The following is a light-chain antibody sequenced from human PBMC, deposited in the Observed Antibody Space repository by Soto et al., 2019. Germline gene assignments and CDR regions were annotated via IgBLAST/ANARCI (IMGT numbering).Light chain of an antibody. J-gene: IGKJ4*01. Sequence: EIVLTQSPGTLSLSPGERATLSCRASQSVSYYLAWYQQKPGQAPRLLIYGTSSRATGIPDRFSGSGSGTDFTLTISSLEPEDFAFYYCQQRNSWPLTFGGGTKVEIK. CDR2: GTS. CDR3: QQRNSWPLT. CDR1: QSVSYY. V-gene: IGKV3-11*01.